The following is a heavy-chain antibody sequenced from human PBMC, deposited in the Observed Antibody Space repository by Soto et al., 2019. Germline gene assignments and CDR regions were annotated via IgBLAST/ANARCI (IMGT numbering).Heavy chain of an antibody. CDR2: IDWDDDK. CDR3: ARSWMQLVNLDY. D-gene: IGHD6-6*01. J-gene: IGHJ4*02. CDR1: GVSLSTSGMC. Sequence: SGPTLVNPTQTLPLTCTFSGVSLSTSGMCVSWIRQPPGKALEWLALIDWDDDKYYSTSLKTRLTISKDTSKNQVVLTMTNMDPVDTATYYCARSWMQLVNLDYWGQGTLVTSPQ. V-gene: IGHV2-70*01.